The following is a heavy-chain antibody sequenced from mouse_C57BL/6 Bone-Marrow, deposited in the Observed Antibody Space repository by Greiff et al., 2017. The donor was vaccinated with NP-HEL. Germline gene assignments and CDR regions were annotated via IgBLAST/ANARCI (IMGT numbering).Heavy chain of an antibody. CDR2: IRNKATGYTT. D-gene: IGHD3-1*01. CDR1: GFTFTDYY. Sequence: EVMLVESGGGLVQPGGSLSLSCAASGFTFTDYYMSWVRQPPGKALEWLGFIRNKATGYTTEYSASVKGRFSISRDNSQSIRYLQKNALRAEDSATYYCARYPGAYFDYWGQGTTLTVSS. J-gene: IGHJ2*01. V-gene: IGHV7-3*01. CDR3: ARYPGAYFDY.